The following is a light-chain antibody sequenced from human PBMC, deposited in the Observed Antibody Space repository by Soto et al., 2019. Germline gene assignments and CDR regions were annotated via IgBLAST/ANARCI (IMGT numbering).Light chain of an antibody. CDR3: QQGYSSPAT. J-gene: IGKJ5*01. V-gene: IGKV1-39*01. CDR2: GAS. CDR1: QSIGKH. Sequence: DIQMTQSPSVLSASVGDRFTITCRASQSIGKHLNWYQQKPGKXPKXXIYGASTLQNGVPSRFTGSGSGTDLTITVNSLQAEDFETYYCQQGYSSPATFGQGTRLEIK.